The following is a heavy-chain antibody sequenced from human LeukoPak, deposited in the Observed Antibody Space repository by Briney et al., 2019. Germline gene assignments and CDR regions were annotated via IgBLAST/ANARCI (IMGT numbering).Heavy chain of an antibody. CDR1: GLTFSSYE. J-gene: IGHJ4*02. V-gene: IGHV3-33*08. CDR2: IWYDGSDK. Sequence: PGGSLRLSCAAFGLTFSSYEMNWVRQAPGKGLEWVAVIWYDGSDKYYADSVKGRFTISRDNSKNMLYLQMNSLRAEDTAVYYCARVDRYYDYWGQGTLVTVSS. CDR3: ARVDRYYDY.